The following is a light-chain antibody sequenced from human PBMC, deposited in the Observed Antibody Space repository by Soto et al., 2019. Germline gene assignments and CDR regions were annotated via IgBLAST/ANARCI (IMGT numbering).Light chain of an antibody. Sequence: NFMLTQPHSVSDSPGKTVTISCTRSSGNIASIYVQWYQQRPGSAPTTVIYEDNQRPSGVPDRFSGSIDSSSNSASLTISGLKTEDEADYYYQSYDSSNQWVFGGGTKVTVL. V-gene: IGLV6-57*04. CDR2: EDN. CDR3: QSYDSSNQWV. CDR1: SGNIASIY. J-gene: IGLJ3*02.